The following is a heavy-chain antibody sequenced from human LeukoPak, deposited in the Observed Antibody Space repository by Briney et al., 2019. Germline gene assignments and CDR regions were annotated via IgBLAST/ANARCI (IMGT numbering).Heavy chain of an antibody. CDR3: ARGVLMVYASFDY. V-gene: IGHV3-7*04. CDR1: GFTFSSYW. J-gene: IGHJ4*02. CDR2: IKQDGSEK. Sequence: GGSLRLSCAASGFTFSSYWMSWVRQAPGKGLEWVANIKQDGSEKYYVDSVKGRFTISRDNAKNSLYLQMNSLRAEDTAVYYCARGVLMVYASFDYWGQETLVTVSS. D-gene: IGHD2-8*01.